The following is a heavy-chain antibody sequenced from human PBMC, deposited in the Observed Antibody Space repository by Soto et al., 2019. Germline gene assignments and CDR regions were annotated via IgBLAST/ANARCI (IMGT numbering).Heavy chain of an antibody. D-gene: IGHD6-19*01. V-gene: IGHV1-69*12. CDR2: IIPIFGTA. J-gene: IGHJ6*02. CDR1: AGTFSSYA. Sequence: QVQLVQSAAEVKKPGSSVKVSCKASAGTFSSYAISWVRQAPGKGLEWMGGIIPIFGTANYPQKFPARVTTTADECTSTTSRELSSLTSEDTAVYYCASSVPKYYYNGMDVWAQGTTVTVSS. CDR3: ASSVPKYYYNGMDV.